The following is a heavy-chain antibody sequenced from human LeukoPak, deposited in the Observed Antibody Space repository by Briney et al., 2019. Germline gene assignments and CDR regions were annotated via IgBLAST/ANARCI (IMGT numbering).Heavy chain of an antibody. Sequence: ASVKVSCKASGYTFTSYGISWVRQAPGQGLEWMGWISAYNGNTNYAQKLQGRVTMTTDSSTSTAYMELRSLRSDDTAVYYCASTVRWYRAFDIWGQGTMVTVSS. CDR1: GYTFTSYG. CDR3: ASTVRWYRAFDI. V-gene: IGHV1-18*01. CDR2: ISAYNGNT. J-gene: IGHJ3*02. D-gene: IGHD6-13*01.